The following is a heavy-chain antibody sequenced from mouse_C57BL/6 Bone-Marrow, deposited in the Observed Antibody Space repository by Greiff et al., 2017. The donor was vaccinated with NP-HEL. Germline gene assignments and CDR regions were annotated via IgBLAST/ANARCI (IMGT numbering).Heavy chain of an antibody. J-gene: IGHJ3*01. CDR2: IDPSDSYT. CDR1: GYTFTSYW. V-gene: IGHV1-50*01. CDR3: ARRETAQATWFAY. Sequence: VKLQQPGAELVKPGASVKLSCKASGYTFTSYWMQWVKQRPGQGLEWIGEIDPSDSYTNYNQKFKGKATLTVDTSSSTAYMQLSSLTSEDSAVYYCARRETAQATWFAYWGQGTLVTVSA. D-gene: IGHD3-2*02.